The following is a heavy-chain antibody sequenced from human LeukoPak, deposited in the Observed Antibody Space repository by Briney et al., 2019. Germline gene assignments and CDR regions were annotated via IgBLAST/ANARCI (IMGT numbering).Heavy chain of an antibody. J-gene: IGHJ5*02. CDR3: ARQEYCSGGSCYTWFDP. V-gene: IGHV5-51*01. D-gene: IGHD2-15*01. CDR1: GYIITNYW. Sequence: GESLKISCKGSGYIITNYWIAWVRRMPGKGLEWMGIIYPADSDIRYSPSFQGQVTISADKSISTAYLQWSSLKASDTAMYYCARQEYCSGGSCYTWFDPWGQGTLVTVSS. CDR2: IYPADSDI.